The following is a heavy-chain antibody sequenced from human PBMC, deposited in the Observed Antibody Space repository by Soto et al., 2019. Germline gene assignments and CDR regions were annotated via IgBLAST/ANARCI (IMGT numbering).Heavy chain of an antibody. V-gene: IGHV1-8*01. CDR1: GYTFTSYD. Sequence: QVQLVQSGAEVKKPGASVKVSCKASGYTFTSYDINWVRQATGQGLEWMGWMNPNSGNTGYAQKFQGRVTMTRNTSISTAYMELSSLRSEDTAVYYCARCTIVVVPAAVLHYYYYMDVWGKGTTVTVSS. CDR2: MNPNSGNT. J-gene: IGHJ6*03. CDR3: ARCTIVVVPAAVLHYYYYMDV. D-gene: IGHD2-2*01.